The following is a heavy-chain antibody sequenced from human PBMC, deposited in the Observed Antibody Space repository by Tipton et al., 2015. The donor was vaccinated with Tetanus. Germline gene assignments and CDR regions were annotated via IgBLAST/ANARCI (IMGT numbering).Heavy chain of an antibody. CDR2: IYYSGST. CDR1: GGSISSYY. CDR3: AKVRGRLRYSFDS. Sequence: TLSLTCTVSGGSISSYYWSWIRQPPGKGLEWIGYIYYSGSTNYNPSLKSRVTVSVDTSKNQFSLKLSSVTAADTAVYYCAKVRGRLRYSFDSWGQGTLVTVSS. J-gene: IGHJ5*01. V-gene: IGHV4-59*01. D-gene: IGHD1-26*01.